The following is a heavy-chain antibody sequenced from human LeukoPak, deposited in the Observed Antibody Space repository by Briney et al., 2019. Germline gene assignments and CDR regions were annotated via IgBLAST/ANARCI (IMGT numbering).Heavy chain of an antibody. J-gene: IGHJ4*02. CDR1: GFTVSSNY. Sequence: GGSLRLSCAASGFTVSSNYMSWVRQAPGKGLEWVSVIYSGGSTYYADSVKGRFTISRDNSKNTLYLQMNSLRAEDTAVYYCAREHGSGLYYFDYWGQGTLVTVSS. CDR2: IYSGGST. V-gene: IGHV3-53*01. D-gene: IGHD3-10*01. CDR3: AREHGSGLYYFDY.